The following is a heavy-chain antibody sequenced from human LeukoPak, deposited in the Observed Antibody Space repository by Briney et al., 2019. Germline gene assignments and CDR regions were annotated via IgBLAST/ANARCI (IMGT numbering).Heavy chain of an antibody. CDR3: ATFYDFWSGYSPRPFDY. Sequence: GGSLRLSCAASGFTFSSYAMSWVRQAPGKGLEWVSAISGSGGSTYYADSVKGRFTISRDNSKNTLYLQMNSLRAEDTAVYYCATFYDFWSGYSPRPFDYWGQGTLVTVSS. V-gene: IGHV3-23*01. CDR2: ISGSGGST. J-gene: IGHJ4*02. CDR1: GFTFSSYA. D-gene: IGHD3-3*01.